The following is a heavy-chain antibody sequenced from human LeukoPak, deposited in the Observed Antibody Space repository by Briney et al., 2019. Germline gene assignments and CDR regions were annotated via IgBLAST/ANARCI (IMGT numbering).Heavy chain of an antibody. J-gene: IGHJ3*02. CDR1: RFTFSSYG. Sequence: GGSLRLSCAASRFTFSSYGMHWVRQAPGKGLEWVSYISSSGSTIYYADSVKGRFTISRDNAKNSLYLQMNSLRAEDTAVCYCARESYDYVWGSYRPAAFDIWGQGAMVTVSS. CDR2: ISSSGSTI. D-gene: IGHD3-16*02. V-gene: IGHV3-48*03. CDR3: ARESYDYVWGSYRPAAFDI.